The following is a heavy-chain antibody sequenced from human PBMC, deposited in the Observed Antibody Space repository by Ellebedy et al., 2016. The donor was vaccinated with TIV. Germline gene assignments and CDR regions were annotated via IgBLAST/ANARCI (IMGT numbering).Heavy chain of an antibody. J-gene: IGHJ4*02. CDR2: ITGSGGST. Sequence: GESLKISCAASGFTFSAFSMNWVRQAPGKGLEWVSSITGSGGSTYYADSVKGRFTISRDNSKNTLYLQMNSLRAEDTAVYYCARALMPGYSYGKIDYWGQGTQVTVSS. CDR3: ARALMPGYSYGKIDY. V-gene: IGHV3-23*01. D-gene: IGHD5-18*01. CDR1: GFTFSAFS.